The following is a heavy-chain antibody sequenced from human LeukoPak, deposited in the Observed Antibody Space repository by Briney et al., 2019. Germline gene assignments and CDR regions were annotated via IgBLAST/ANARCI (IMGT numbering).Heavy chain of an antibody. D-gene: IGHD4-17*01. J-gene: IGHJ2*01. V-gene: IGHV4-59*08. Sequence: SETLSLTCTVSGGSISSYYWSWIRQPPGKGLEWIGYIYYSGSTNYNPSLKSRVTISVDTSKNQFSLKLSSVTAADTAVYYCARPMTTVRERWYFDLWGRGTLVTVSS. CDR3: ARPMTTVRERWYFDL. CDR2: IYYSGST. CDR1: GGSISSYY.